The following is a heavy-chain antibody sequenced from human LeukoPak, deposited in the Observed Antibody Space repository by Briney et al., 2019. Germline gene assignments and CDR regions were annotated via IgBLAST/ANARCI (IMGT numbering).Heavy chain of an antibody. CDR2: IYTSGST. D-gene: IGHD3-9*01. CDR1: GGPISSYY. CDR3: ARSPPGTWFYYMDV. V-gene: IGHV4-4*07. J-gene: IGHJ6*03. Sequence: SETLSLTCTVSGGPISSYYWSWIRQPAGKGLEWIGRIYTSGSTNYNPSLKSRVTMSVDTSKNQFSLKLSSVTAADTAVYYCARSPPGTWFYYMDVWGKGTTVTVSS.